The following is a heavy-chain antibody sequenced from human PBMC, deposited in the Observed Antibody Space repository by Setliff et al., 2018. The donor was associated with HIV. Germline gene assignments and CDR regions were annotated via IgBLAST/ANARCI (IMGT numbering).Heavy chain of an antibody. V-gene: IGHV4-59*11. CDR1: GDPINSHY. J-gene: IGHJ3*02. CDR2: ISYSEYT. Sequence: KTSETLSLTCTVSGDPINSHYWSGIRPPPGEGLEWIGHISYSEYTNYNPSLKSRVTISVDTSKNQFSLKLRSVTAADTAFYYCARGVTHPPPFGAFDILCRGTLVTVSS. D-gene: IGHD5-18*01. CDR3: ARGVTHPPPFGAFDI.